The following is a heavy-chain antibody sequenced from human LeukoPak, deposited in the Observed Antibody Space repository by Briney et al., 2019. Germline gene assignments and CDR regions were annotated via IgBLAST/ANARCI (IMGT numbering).Heavy chain of an antibody. J-gene: IGHJ4*02. Sequence: GRSLRLSCAASGFTFSSYAMHWVRQAPGKGLEWVSGINWNGGSTGYADSVKGRFTISRDNAKNSLYMQMNRLRAEDTALYYCAREGADYSSRLGIDYWGQGTLVTVSS. D-gene: IGHD6-19*01. CDR3: AREGADYSSRLGIDY. V-gene: IGHV3-20*04. CDR2: INWNGGST. CDR1: GFTFSSYA.